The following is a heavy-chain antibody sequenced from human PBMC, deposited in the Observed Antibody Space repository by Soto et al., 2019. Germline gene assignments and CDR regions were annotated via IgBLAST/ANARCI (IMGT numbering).Heavy chain of an antibody. V-gene: IGHV1-69*01. Sequence: KVACKASGGTFSSYSISWVRQAPGQGLELMVGIIPIFGTANYAQNFQGRVTITADESTSTAYMELSSLRSEDTAVYYCASCDDYGAGSYPFSXYDLQKYWGQGTLVPVSS. CDR2: IIPIFGTA. D-gene: IGHD3-10*01. J-gene: IGHJ4*02. CDR1: GGTFSSYS. CDR3: ASCDDYGAGSYPFSXYDLQKY.